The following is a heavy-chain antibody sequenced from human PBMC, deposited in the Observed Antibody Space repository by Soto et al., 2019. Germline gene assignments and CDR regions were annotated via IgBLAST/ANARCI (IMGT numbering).Heavy chain of an antibody. CDR1: WVNFSNYG. CDR3: ARGIDCSSTSCYDLLDWFDP. CDR2: IWYDGSNK. Sequence: GGSLRLSCAASWVNFSNYGMHWVRQAPGKGLEWVAVIWYDGSNKYYADSVKGRFTISRDNSKNTLYLQMNSLRAEDTAVYYCARGIDCSSTSCYDLLDWFDPWGQGTLVTVSS. D-gene: IGHD2-2*01. J-gene: IGHJ5*02. V-gene: IGHV3-33*01.